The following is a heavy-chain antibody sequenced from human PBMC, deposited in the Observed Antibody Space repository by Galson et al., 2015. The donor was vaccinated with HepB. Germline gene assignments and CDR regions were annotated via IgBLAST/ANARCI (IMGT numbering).Heavy chain of an antibody. J-gene: IGHJ4*02. D-gene: IGHD3-22*01. Sequence: SLRLSCAASGFTFSSYSMNWVRQAPGKGLEWVSSISSSSSYIYYADSVKGRFTISRDNAKNSLYLQMNSLRAEDTAVYYCARQYYYDSSGYYFQYYFDYWGQGTLVTVSS. CDR3: ARQYYYDSSGYYFQYYFDY. V-gene: IGHV3-21*01. CDR1: GFTFSSYS. CDR2: ISSSSSYI.